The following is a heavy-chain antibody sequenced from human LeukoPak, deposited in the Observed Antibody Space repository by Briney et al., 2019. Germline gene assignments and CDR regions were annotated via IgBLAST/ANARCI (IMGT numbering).Heavy chain of an antibody. CDR3: ARDPSSLGYCSGGSCSASH. Sequence: SVKVSCKASGGTFSSYAISWVRQAPGQGLEWMGGIIPIFGTANYAQKFQGRVTITADESTSTDYMEVGRVRAEDRAVYYCARDPSSLGYCSGGSCSASHWGQGTLVTVSS. CDR2: IIPIFGTA. D-gene: IGHD2-15*01. CDR1: GGTFSSYA. J-gene: IGHJ4*02. V-gene: IGHV1-69*13.